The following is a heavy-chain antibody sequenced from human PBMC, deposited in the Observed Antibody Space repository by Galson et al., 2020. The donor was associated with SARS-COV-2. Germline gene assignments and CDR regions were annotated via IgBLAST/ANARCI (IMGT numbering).Heavy chain of an antibody. J-gene: IGHJ6*02. CDR2: ISYDGRNK. CDR1: GFTFSRHA. D-gene: IGHD6-13*01. CDR3: ARDQVAEAVYYYGTDV. Sequence: GESLKISCAAAGFTFSRHAMNWVRQAPGKGLEWVAVISYDGRNKEYADSVKGRFTISRDNSKNTLDLQMNSLRPEDTAVYYCARDQVAEAVYYYGTDVWGQGTTVTVSS. V-gene: IGHV3-30*04.